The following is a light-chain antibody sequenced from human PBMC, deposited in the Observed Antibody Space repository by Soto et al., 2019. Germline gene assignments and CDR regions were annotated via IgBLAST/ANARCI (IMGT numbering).Light chain of an antibody. V-gene: IGKV3-15*01. Sequence: IVMTQSPATLSVAPGERVTFSCRASQGVSRKLAWYQHKPGQAPRLLISGASTGATGIPARFSGSGSGTEFTLTISSLQSEDCAIYYRKQYHTWPITFGGGTKVEIX. CDR1: QGVSRK. CDR3: KQYHTWPIT. J-gene: IGKJ4*01. CDR2: GAS.